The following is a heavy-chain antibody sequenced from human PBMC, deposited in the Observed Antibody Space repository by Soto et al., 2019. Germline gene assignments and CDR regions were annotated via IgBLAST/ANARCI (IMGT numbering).Heavy chain of an antibody. V-gene: IGHV4-4*02. CDR3: ARISGSYYYGMDV. D-gene: IGHD1-26*01. CDR2: IYHSGST. CDR1: GGSISSSNW. Sequence: SETLSLTCAVSGGSISSSNWWSWVRQPPGKGLEWIGEIYHSGSTNYNPSLKSRVTISVDKSKNQFSLKLSSVTAPDTAVYYCARISGSYYYGMDVWGQGTTVTVSS. J-gene: IGHJ6*02.